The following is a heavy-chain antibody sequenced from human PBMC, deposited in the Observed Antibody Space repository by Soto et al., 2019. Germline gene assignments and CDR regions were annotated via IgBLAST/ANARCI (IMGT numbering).Heavy chain of an antibody. CDR3: ARGGEDCSGGSCYLWFDP. D-gene: IGHD2-15*01. CDR2: MSPNSGNT. V-gene: IGHV1-8*01. J-gene: IGHJ5*02. Sequence: ASVKVSCKTSGYTFTSYDINWVRQATGQGLEWMGWMSPNSGNTGYAQKFQGRVTMTRNTSISTAYMDLSSLRSEDTAVYYCARGGEDCSGGSCYLWFDPWGQGTLVTVSS. CDR1: GYTFTSYD.